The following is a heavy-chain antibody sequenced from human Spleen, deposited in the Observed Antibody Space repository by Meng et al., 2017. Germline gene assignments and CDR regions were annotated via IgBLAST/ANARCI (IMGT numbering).Heavy chain of an antibody. CDR1: GYSFTHHG. Sequence: QVQLVQSGVEVKKPGASVKVSCKASGYSFTHHGITWVRQAPGQGLEWLGWISGYNGDTHYAQKLQDRVTMTTDTSTSTAYMELRSLRSDDTAVYYCARVEVGITSGDYWGQGTLVTVSS. CDR2: ISGYNGDT. V-gene: IGHV1-18*01. J-gene: IGHJ4*02. D-gene: IGHD2-21*01. CDR3: ARVEVGITSGDY.